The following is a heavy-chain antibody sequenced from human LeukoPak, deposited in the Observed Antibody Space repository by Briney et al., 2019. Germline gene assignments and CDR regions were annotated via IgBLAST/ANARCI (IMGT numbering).Heavy chain of an antibody. CDR2: IYPGDSNT. V-gene: IGHV5-51*01. CDR1: GYSFTSCW. D-gene: IGHD2-2*01. Sequence: GESLKISCKGSGYSFTSCWIGWVRQMPGKGLEWMGIIYPGDSNTRYSPSFQGQVTISTDKSISTAYLQWSSLKASDTAMYYCARRYCSSTSCPYAFDIWGQGTMVTVSS. J-gene: IGHJ3*02. CDR3: ARRYCSSTSCPYAFDI.